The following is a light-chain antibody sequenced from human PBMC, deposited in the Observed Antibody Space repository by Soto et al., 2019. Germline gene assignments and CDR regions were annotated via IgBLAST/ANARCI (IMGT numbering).Light chain of an antibody. Sequence: DIVMTQSPLSLPVTPGEPASISCRSSQSLLHSNGYSYLDWYLQKPGQSPQLLIYLGSNRASGVPDRFSGSGSGTDFTLKISRVEAEDVGVYYCMQALQTPSVTFGGGTKVEIK. CDR2: LGS. CDR1: QSLLHSNGYSY. V-gene: IGKV2-28*01. CDR3: MQALQTPSVT. J-gene: IGKJ4*01.